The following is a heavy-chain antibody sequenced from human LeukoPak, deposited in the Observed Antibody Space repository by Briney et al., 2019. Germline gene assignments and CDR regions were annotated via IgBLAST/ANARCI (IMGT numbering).Heavy chain of an antibody. V-gene: IGHV4-59*01. D-gene: IGHD3-3*02. CDR2: IYYSGST. CDR1: SGSISSYY. CDR3: ARSRPGISFLGIVDY. J-gene: IGHJ4*02. Sequence: PSETLSLTCTVSSGSISSYYWSWIRQPPGKGLEWIGYIYYSGSTNYNPSLKSRVTISVDTSKNQFSLKLSSVTAADTAVYYCARSRPGISFLGIVDYWGQGTLVTVSS.